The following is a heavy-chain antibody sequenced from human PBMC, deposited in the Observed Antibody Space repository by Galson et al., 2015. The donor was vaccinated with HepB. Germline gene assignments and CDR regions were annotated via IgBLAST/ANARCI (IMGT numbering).Heavy chain of an antibody. CDR3: VKGYSGSHLTAFHI. J-gene: IGHJ3*02. Sequence: SVKVSCKASGGTFRSYAISWVRQAPGQGLEWMGIINPSGGRTNYAQKFQDRVTMTRGTSTSTVYMQLSSLRTEDTAVFYCVKGYSGSHLTAFHIWGQGTMVTVSS. D-gene: IGHD1-26*01. CDR2: INPSGGRT. V-gene: IGHV1-46*01. CDR1: GGTFRSYA.